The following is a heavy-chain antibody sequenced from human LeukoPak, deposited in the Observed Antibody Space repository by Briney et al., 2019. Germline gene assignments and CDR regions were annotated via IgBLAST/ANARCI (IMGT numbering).Heavy chain of an antibody. CDR3: AKGGVHYYYDSSGYLNWFDP. CDR1: GFTFSSYS. J-gene: IGHJ5*02. D-gene: IGHD3-22*01. V-gene: IGHV3-23*01. Sequence: GGSLRLSCAASGFTFSSYSMNWVRQAPGKGLEWVSAISGSGGSTYYADSVKGRFTISRDNSKNTLYLQMNSLRAEDTAVYYCAKGGVHYYYDSSGYLNWFDPWGQGTLVTVSS. CDR2: ISGSGGST.